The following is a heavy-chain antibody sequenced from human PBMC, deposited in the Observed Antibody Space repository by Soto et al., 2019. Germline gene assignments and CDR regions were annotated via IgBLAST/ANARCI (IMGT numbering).Heavy chain of an antibody. CDR1: GFTFSSYS. CDR2: ISSSSSYI. D-gene: IGHD3-10*01. J-gene: IGHJ6*03. CDR3: AGVQGSYYYYYYYMDV. Sequence: GGSLRLSCAASGFTFSSYSMNWVRQAPGKGLEWVSSISSSSSYIYYADSVKGRFTISRDNAKNSLYLQMNSLRAEDTAVYYCAGVQGSYYYYYYYMDVWGKGTTVTVSS. V-gene: IGHV3-21*01.